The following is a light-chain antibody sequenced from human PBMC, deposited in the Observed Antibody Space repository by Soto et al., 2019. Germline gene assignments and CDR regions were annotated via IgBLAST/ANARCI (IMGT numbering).Light chain of an antibody. Sequence: EIVLTQSPGTLSLSPGERATLSCRASQSVSSSYLAWYQQKPGQAPRLLIYGASSRATGITDRFSGSASGRDFTLTISRLEPEDVVVYYCQQYGSSPQWTFGQGTKVEIK. CDR3: QQYGSSPQWT. CDR2: GAS. V-gene: IGKV3-20*01. J-gene: IGKJ1*01. CDR1: QSVSSSY.